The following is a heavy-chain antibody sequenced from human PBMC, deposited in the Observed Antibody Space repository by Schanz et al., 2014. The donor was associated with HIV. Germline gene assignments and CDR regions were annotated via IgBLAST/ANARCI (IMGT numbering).Heavy chain of an antibody. Sequence: QVQLVESGGGVVQPGRSLRLSCAASGFTFNSYGMHWVRQAPGKGLEWVAVISYDGRNKYYADSVKGRFTISRDNSKNTLYLQLKSLRPEDRAVYFCAKDRNWYDDRYRGKGNYYYYYGMDVWGQGTTVTVSS. J-gene: IGHJ6*02. CDR2: ISYDGRNK. V-gene: IGHV3-30*18. CDR1: GFTFNSYG. D-gene: IGHD3-16*01. CDR3: AKDRNWYDDRYRGKGNYYYYYGMDV.